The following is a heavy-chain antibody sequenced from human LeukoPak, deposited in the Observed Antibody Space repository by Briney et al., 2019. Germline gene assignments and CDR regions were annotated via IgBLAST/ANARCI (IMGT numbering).Heavy chain of an antibody. CDR1: GGIFSSYA. V-gene: IGHV1-69*01. D-gene: IGHD3-22*01. Sequence: SVKVSCKASGGIFSSYAISWVRQAPGQGLEWMGGTIPIFGTANYAQKFQGRVTITADESTSTAYMELSSLRSEDTAVYYCARSPNYDSSGYYHYYFDYWGQGTLVTVSS. CDR2: TIPIFGTA. CDR3: ARSPNYDSSGYYHYYFDY. J-gene: IGHJ4*02.